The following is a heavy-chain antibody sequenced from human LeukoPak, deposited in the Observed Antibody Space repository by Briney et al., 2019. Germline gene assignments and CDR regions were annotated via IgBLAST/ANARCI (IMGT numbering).Heavy chain of an antibody. Sequence: SETLSLTCTVSGGSISSYYWSWIRQPPGKGLEWIGYIYYSEGTNYNPSLKSRVTISVDTSKNQFSLKLSSVTAADTAVYYCARDYSGSHDYWGQGTLVTVSS. CDR1: GGSISSYY. V-gene: IGHV4-59*01. J-gene: IGHJ4*02. CDR2: IYYSEGT. D-gene: IGHD1-26*01. CDR3: ARDYSGSHDY.